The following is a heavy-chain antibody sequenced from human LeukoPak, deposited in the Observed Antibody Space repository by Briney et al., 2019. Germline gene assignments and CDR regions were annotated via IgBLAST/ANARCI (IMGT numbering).Heavy chain of an antibody. J-gene: IGHJ6*03. D-gene: IGHD2-2*01. V-gene: IGHV5-51*01. CDR3: ARPALYCSSTVCPPYMDV. CDR2: IYPGDSDT. Sequence: GESLKISCKGSGYSFTSYWIGWVRQMPGKGPEWMGIIYPGDSDTRYSPSFQGQVTISVDKSISTAYLQWSSLKASDTAIYYCARPALYCSSTVCPPYMDVWGKGTTVTVSS. CDR1: GYSFTSYW.